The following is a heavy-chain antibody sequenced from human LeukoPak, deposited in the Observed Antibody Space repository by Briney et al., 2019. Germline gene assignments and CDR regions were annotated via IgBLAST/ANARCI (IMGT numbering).Heavy chain of an antibody. CDR3: ARGARPLIDSSGRIRGFDP. D-gene: IGHD3-22*01. J-gene: IGHJ5*02. CDR1: GGSISSGGYS. Sequence: PSQTLSLTCAVSGGSISSGGYSWSWIRQPPGKGLEWIGYIYHSGSTYYNPSLKSRVTISVDTSKNQFSLKLSSVTAADTAVYYCARGARPLIDSSGRIRGFDPWGQGTLVTVSS. CDR2: IYHSGST. V-gene: IGHV4-30-2*01.